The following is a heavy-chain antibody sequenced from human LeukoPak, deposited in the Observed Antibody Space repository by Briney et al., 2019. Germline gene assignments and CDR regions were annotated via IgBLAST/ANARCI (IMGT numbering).Heavy chain of an antibody. J-gene: IGHJ4*02. Sequence: SVKVSCKGSGYTFTSYVISWVRQAPGQGLEWMGGIIPIFGTANYAQKFQGRVTITADESTSTAYMELSSLRSEDTAVYYCARGRREKWLSAPFDYWGQGTLVTVSS. CDR1: GYTFTSYV. D-gene: IGHD3-22*01. CDR3: ARGRREKWLSAPFDY. CDR2: IIPIFGTA. V-gene: IGHV1-69*13.